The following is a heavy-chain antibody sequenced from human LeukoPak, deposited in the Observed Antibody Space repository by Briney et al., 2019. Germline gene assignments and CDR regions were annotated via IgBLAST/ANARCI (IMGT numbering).Heavy chain of an antibody. CDR3: ARVPDVVVPAAEEGEYYYYYMDV. J-gene: IGHJ6*03. CDR1: GGAFTNYA. CDR2: IIPIFGTA. D-gene: IGHD2-2*01. V-gene: IGHV1-69*06. Sequence: GSSVKVSCKASGGAFTNYAISWVRQAPGQGLEWMGGIIPIFGTANYAQKFQGRVTITADKSTSTAYMELSSLRSEDTAVYYCARVPDVVVPAAEEGEYYYYYMDVWGKGTTVTVSS.